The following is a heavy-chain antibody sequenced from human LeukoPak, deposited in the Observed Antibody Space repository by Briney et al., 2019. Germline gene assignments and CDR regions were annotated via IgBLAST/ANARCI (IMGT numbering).Heavy chain of an antibody. V-gene: IGHV3-33*01. CDR2: TWYDESNK. Sequence: GGSLRLSCAASGFTFSSYGMHWVRQAPGKGLEWVAVTWYDESNKYYADSVKGRFTISRDNSKNTLYLQMNSLRAEDTAVYYCARDPSYYYDSSGYPDYWGQGTLVTVSS. CDR1: GFTFSSYG. J-gene: IGHJ4*02. CDR3: ARDPSYYYDSSGYPDY. D-gene: IGHD3-22*01.